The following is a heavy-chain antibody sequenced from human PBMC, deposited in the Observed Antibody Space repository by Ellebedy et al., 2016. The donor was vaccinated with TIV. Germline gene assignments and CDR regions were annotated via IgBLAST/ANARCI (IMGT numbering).Heavy chain of an antibody. CDR3: ARAHY. V-gene: IGHV3-7*01. J-gene: IGHJ4*02. Sequence: GESLKISCAASGFTFRSEWMSWVRQAPGKGLEWVANIKEDVSEKDYVDLVKGRFTISRDNAKNSLYLQMNNLRVEDTAVYYCARAHYWGQGTLVTVSS. D-gene: IGHD3-10*01. CDR1: GFTFRSEW. CDR2: IKEDVSEK.